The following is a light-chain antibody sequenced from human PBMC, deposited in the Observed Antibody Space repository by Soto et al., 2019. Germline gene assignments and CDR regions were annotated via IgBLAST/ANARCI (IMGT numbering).Light chain of an antibody. CDR2: DVF. CDR1: QDINKY. Sequence: DIQMTQSPSSLSANVGDRVTINCQASQDINKYLNWYQQKTGKAPKLLIYDVFNLETGVPSRFSGSGSGTDFTFTISSLQPEDIATYYCQQYDNLPLTFGGGTKVDIK. J-gene: IGKJ4*01. CDR3: QQYDNLPLT. V-gene: IGKV1-33*01.